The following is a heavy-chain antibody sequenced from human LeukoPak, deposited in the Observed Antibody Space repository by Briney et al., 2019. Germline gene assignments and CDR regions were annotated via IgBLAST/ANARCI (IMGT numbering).Heavy chain of an antibody. CDR3: ARVRGDYYFDY. V-gene: IGHV3-7*04. J-gene: IGHJ4*02. CDR2: IKQAGSEK. CDR1: GSTFGTYW. D-gene: IGHD3-10*01. Sequence: GGSLRLSCAASGSTFGTYWMSWVRQAPGRGLEWVANIKQAGSEKYYVDSVKGRFTIFRDNAKNSLYLQVNSLRAEDTAIYHCARVRGDYYFDYWGQGTLVTVSS.